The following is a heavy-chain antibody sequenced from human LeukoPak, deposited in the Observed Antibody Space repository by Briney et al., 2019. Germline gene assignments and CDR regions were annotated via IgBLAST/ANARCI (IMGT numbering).Heavy chain of an antibody. Sequence: ASVKVSCKASGYTFTGYYMHWVRQAPGQGLEWMGWINPNSGGTNYAQKFQGRVTMTRDTSISTAYMELSRLRSDDTAVYYCASGAQGVTKGNWFDPWGQGTLVTVSS. CDR1: GYTFTGYY. CDR3: ASGAQGVTKGNWFDP. D-gene: IGHD4-17*01. V-gene: IGHV1-2*02. CDR2: INPNSGGT. J-gene: IGHJ5*02.